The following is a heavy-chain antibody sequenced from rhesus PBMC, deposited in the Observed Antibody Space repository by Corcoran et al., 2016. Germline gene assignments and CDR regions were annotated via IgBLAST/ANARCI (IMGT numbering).Heavy chain of an antibody. Sequence: QVTLKESGPALVKPTQTLTLTCTFSGFSLSTSGMGVGWIRQPSRTTREWLALIYWDDDKRYSTSLKSRLTISKDTSKNQVVLTMTNMDPVDPATYYCARINLYSWNQYNGFDVWGPGVLVTVSS. CDR1: GFSLSTSGMG. J-gene: IGHJ5-1*01. D-gene: IGHD1-1*01. CDR3: ARINLYSWNQYNGFDV. CDR2: IYWDDDK. V-gene: IGHV2-1*01.